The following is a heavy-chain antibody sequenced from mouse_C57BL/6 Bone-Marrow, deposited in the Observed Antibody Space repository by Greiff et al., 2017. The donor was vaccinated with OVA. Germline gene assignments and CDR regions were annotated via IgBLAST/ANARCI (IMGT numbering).Heavy chain of an antibody. CDR1: GYTFTSYW. D-gene: IGHD1-1*01. CDR3: AIYCYGSSPYYEAMDY. V-gene: IGHV1-59*01. Sequence: VQLQQSGAELVRPGTSVKLSCKASGYTFTSYWMHWVKQRPGQGLEWIGVIDPSDSYTNYNQKFKGKATLTVDTSSSTAYMQLSSLTSEDSAVYYCAIYCYGSSPYYEAMDYWGQGTSVTVSS. J-gene: IGHJ4*01. CDR2: IDPSDSYT.